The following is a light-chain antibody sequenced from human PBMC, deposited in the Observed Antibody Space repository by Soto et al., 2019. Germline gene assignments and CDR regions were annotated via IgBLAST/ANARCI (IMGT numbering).Light chain of an antibody. CDR3: SSHAGTNNYD. CDR1: SSDVGGYNY. J-gene: IGLJ1*01. V-gene: IGLV2-8*01. CDR2: AVS. Sequence: QSALTQPPSASGSLGQSVTISCTGTSSDVGGYNYVSWYQLHPGKAPKLMIYAVSKRPSGVPDRFSGSKSGNTASLTVSGLQAEDEADYYCSSHAGTNNYDFGTGTKLTVL.